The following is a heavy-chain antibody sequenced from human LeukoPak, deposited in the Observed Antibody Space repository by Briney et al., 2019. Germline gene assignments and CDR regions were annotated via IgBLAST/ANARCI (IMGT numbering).Heavy chain of an antibody. CDR3: ARELRDYDFWSGKDYYYGMDV. CDR2: ISAYNGNT. J-gene: IGHJ6*02. V-gene: IGHV1-18*01. CDR1: GYTFTSYG. Sequence: ASVKVSCKASGYTFTSYGISWVRQAPGHGLEWRGWISAYNGNTHYAQKLQGRVTMTTDTSTSTAYMELRSLRSDDTAVYYCARELRDYDFWSGKDYYYGMDVWGQGTTVTVSS. D-gene: IGHD3-3*01.